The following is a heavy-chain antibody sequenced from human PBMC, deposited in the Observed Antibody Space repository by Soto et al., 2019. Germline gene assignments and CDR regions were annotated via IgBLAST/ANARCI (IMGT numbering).Heavy chain of an antibody. J-gene: IGHJ4*02. V-gene: IGHV3-48*01. CDR2: ISSSSSTI. CDR1: GFTFSSYS. D-gene: IGHD6-13*01. Sequence: EVQLVESGGGLVQPGGSLRLSCAASGFTFSSYSMNWVRQAPGKGLEWVSYISSSSSTIYYAGSVKGRYTISRDNAKNSLYLQMNSLRAEDTAVYYCAREGAAGTFDYWGQGTLVTVSS. CDR3: AREGAAGTFDY.